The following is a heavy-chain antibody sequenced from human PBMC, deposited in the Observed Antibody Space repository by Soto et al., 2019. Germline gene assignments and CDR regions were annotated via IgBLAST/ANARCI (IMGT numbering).Heavy chain of an antibody. D-gene: IGHD3-3*01. J-gene: IGHJ3*02. CDR1: GYTLTELS. V-gene: IGHV1-24*01. Sequence: ASVKVSCKISGYTLTELSMHCGSQDPGKGLEWMGGFDPEDGETIYAQKFQGRVTMTEDTSTDTAYMELSSLRSEDTAVYYCSSLPMTIFGVVPDACDIWGQGSMVTV. CDR2: FDPEDGET. CDR3: SSLPMTIFGVVPDACDI.